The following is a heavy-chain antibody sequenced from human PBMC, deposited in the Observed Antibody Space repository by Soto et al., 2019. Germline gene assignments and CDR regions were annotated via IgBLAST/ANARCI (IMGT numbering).Heavy chain of an antibody. V-gene: IGHV1-18*01. CDR3: ARSGEEIAAAVYFYYYGMDV. Sequence: ASVKVSCKASGYTFTGYAISWVRQAPGQGLEWLGWISVYNGDTKYAQKLQGRVTMTTDTSTSTAYMELRSLRSDGTAVYYCARSGEEIAAAVYFYYYGMDVWGQGTTVTVSS. CDR1: GYTFTGYA. CDR2: ISVYNGDT. D-gene: IGHD6-13*01. J-gene: IGHJ6*02.